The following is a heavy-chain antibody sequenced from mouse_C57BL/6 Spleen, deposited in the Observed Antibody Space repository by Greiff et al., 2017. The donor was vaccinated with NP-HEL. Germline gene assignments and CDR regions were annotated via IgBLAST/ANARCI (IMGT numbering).Heavy chain of an antibody. CDR1: GFTFSSYA. Sequence: EVKLVESGEGLVKPGGSLKLSCAASGFTFSSYAMSWVRQTPEKRLEWVAYISSGGDYIYYADTVKGRFPISRDNARNTLYLQMSSLKSEDTAMYYCTRDGVTTVVATRYFDVWGTGTTVTVSS. D-gene: IGHD1-1*01. J-gene: IGHJ1*03. CDR2: ISSGGDYI. CDR3: TRDGVTTVVATRYFDV. V-gene: IGHV5-9-1*02.